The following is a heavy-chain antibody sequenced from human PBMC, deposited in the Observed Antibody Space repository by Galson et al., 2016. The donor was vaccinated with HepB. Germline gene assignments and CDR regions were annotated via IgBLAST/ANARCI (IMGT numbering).Heavy chain of an antibody. Sequence: SVKVSCKASGYTFTSYYMHWVRQAPGQGLEWMGIINPSGGSTSYAQKFQGGVTMTRDTSTSTVYMELSSLRSEDTAVYYCARDRHYYGSGSYPSRYFDYWGQGTLVTVSS. CDR1: GYTFTSYY. J-gene: IGHJ4*02. V-gene: IGHV1-46*01. D-gene: IGHD3-10*01. CDR3: ARDRHYYGSGSYPSRYFDY. CDR2: INPSGGST.